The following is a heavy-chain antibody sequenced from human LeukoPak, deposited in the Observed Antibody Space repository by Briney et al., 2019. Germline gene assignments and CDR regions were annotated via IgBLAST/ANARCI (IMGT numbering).Heavy chain of an antibody. V-gene: IGHV4-38-2*01. Sequence: SETLSLTCAVSGYSISSGYYWGWIRQPPGKGLEWIGSIYHSGSSYYNPSLKSRVTISVDTSKNQFSLKLRSVTAADTAVYYCARRWKAKSVSPGNAFDTWGQGTMVTVSS. J-gene: IGHJ3*02. D-gene: IGHD1-1*01. CDR1: GYSISSGYY. CDR3: ARRWKAKSVSPGNAFDT. CDR2: IYHSGSS.